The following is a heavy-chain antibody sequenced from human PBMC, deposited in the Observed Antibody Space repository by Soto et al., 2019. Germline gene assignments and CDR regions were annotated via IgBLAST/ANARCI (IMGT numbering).Heavy chain of an antibody. Sequence: GGSLRLSCTVSGFTFDDYAMSWVRQAPGKGPEWVGFISSQAFGGTTEYAASVEGRFTISTDESKTIAYLQMNSLKAADTAVYFCATVYFYNSSADYYFDYWGQGTLVTVSS. CDR3: ATVYFYNSSADYYFDY. J-gene: IGHJ4*02. CDR2: ISSQAFGGTT. V-gene: IGHV3-49*04. D-gene: IGHD3-22*01. CDR1: GFTFDDYA.